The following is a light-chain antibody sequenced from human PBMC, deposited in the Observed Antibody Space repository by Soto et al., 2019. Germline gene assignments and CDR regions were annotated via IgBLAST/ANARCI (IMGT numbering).Light chain of an antibody. CDR3: QQYNGYPWT. Sequence: DIQMTQSPSTLSASVGDRATITCRASQSISSRLAWYQQKPGKAPKLLIYKASSLESGVPSRFSGSGSGTEFTLTISSLQPDDFATYYCQQYNGYPWTFGQGTKVEIK. V-gene: IGKV1-5*03. J-gene: IGKJ1*01. CDR2: KAS. CDR1: QSISSR.